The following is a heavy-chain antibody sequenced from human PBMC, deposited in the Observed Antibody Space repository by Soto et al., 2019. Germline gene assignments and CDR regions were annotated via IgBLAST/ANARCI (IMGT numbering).Heavy chain of an antibody. D-gene: IGHD6-19*01. V-gene: IGHV5-51*01. CDR1: GYSFTSYW. CDR3: ARDIAVAGSKDAFDI. J-gene: IGHJ3*02. CDR2: IYPGDSDT. Sequence: GESLKISCKGSGYSFTSYWIGWVRQMPGKGLEWMGIIYPGDSDTRYSPSFQGQVTISADKSISTAYLQWSSLKASDTAMYYCARDIAVAGSKDAFDIWGQGTMVTVPS.